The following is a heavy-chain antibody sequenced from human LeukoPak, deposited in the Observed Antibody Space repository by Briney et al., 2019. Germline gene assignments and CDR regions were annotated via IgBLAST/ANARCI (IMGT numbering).Heavy chain of an antibody. V-gene: IGHV1-69*06. Sequence: ASVKVSCKASGGTFSSYAISWVRQAPGQGLEWMGGIIPIFGTANYAQKFQGRVTITADKSTSTAYMELSSLRFDDTAVYYCARDNSLGVYAIGNYYYYMDVWGKGTTVTVSS. D-gene: IGHD2-8*02. CDR2: IIPIFGTA. CDR1: GGTFSSYA. J-gene: IGHJ6*03. CDR3: ARDNSLGVYAIGNYYYYMDV.